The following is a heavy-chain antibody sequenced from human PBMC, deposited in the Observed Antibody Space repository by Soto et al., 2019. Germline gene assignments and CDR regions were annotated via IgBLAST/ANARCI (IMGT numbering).Heavy chain of an antibody. CDR1: GGTFSSYA. D-gene: IGHD2-15*01. Sequence: SVKVSCKASGGTFSSYAISWVRQAPGQGLEWMGGIIPIFGTANYAQKFQGRVTITADESTSTAYMELSSLRSEDTAVYYGAGRASDIGVVVAAPPPLYFQHWGQGTLVTVSS. V-gene: IGHV1-69*13. CDR3: AGRASDIGVVVAAPPPLYFQH. J-gene: IGHJ1*01. CDR2: IIPIFGTA.